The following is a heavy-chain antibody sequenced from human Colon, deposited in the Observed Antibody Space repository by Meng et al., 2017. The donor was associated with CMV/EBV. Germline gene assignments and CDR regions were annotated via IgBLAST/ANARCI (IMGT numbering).Heavy chain of an antibody. CDR3: DASDY. CDR2: IGGRSGRT. Sequence: PGGSLTLSCAASGITFRLYDMSWARPAPGKGLEWVSTIGGRSGRTHYADSVKGRFTISRDNSKNTLYLQMNSLRAEDTAIYYCDASDYWGQGTLVTVSS. CDR1: GITFRLYD. V-gene: IGHV3-23*01. J-gene: IGHJ4*02. D-gene: IGHD6-6*01.